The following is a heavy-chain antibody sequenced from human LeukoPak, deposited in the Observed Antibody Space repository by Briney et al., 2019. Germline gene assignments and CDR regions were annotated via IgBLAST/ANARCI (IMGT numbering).Heavy chain of an antibody. J-gene: IGHJ6*03. V-gene: IGHV3-30-3*01. CDR2: ISYDGGNK. CDR1: GFTFSSYA. Sequence: PGRSLRLSCAASGFTFSSYAMHWVRQAPGKGLEWVAVISYDGGNKYYADSVRGRFTISRDNSKNTLYLQMNSLRAEDTAVYYCARVLPAYWNGDPPYYMDVWGKGTTVTVSS. D-gene: IGHD2-21*01. CDR3: ARVLPAYWNGDPPYYMDV.